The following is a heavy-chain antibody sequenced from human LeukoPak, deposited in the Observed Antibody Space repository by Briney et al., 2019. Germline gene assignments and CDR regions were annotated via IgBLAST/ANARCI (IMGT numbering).Heavy chain of an antibody. V-gene: IGHV1-2*06. Sequence: ASAKVSCKASGYTFTGYYMHWVRQAPGQGLEWMGRINPNSRGTNYAQKVQGRVTMTRDTSISTAYMELRRLRSDDTAVYYCARTGIAVASDYWGQGTLVTVSS. CDR2: INPNSRGT. J-gene: IGHJ4*02. CDR3: ARTGIAVASDY. D-gene: IGHD6-19*01. CDR1: GYTFTGYY.